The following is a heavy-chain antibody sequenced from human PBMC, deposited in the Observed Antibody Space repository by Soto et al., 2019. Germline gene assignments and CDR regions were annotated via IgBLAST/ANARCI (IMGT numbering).Heavy chain of an antibody. V-gene: IGHV3-30-3*01. CDR3: ARDAASHYDFWSCYSVYYYGMDV. Sequence: PGGSLRLSCAASGFTFSSYAMHWVRQAPGKGLEWVAVISYDGSNKYYADSVKGRFTISRDKSKNTLYLQMNSLRAEDTAGYYCARDAASHYDFWSCYSVYYYGMDVWGQGTTVTVSS. CDR2: ISYDGSNK. CDR1: GFTFSSYA. J-gene: IGHJ6*02. D-gene: IGHD3-3*01.